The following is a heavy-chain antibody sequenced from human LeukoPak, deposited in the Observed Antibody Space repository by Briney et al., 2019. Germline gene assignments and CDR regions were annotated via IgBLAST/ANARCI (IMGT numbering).Heavy chain of an antibody. D-gene: IGHD2-2*02. V-gene: IGHV3-23*01. J-gene: IGHJ5*02. CDR3: AKDLCSSTSCYNVGFDP. CDR1: GFTFSSYA. CDR2: ISGSGGST. Sequence: GGSLRLSCAASGFTFSSYAMSWVRQAPGKGLEWVSAISGSGGSTYYADSVKGRFTISRDNSKNTLYLQMNSLRAEDTAVYYCAKDLCSSTSCYNVGFDPWGQGILVTVSS.